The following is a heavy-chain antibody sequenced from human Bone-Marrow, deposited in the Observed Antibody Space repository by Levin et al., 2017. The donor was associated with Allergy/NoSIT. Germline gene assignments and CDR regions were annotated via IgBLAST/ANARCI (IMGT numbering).Heavy chain of an antibody. Sequence: LSLTCAASGFTFSSYAMSWVRQAPGKGLEWVSAISGSGGSTYYADSVKGRFTISRDNSKNTLYLQMNSLRAEDTAVYYCAKGLNYGDYRPYYFDYWGQGTLVTVSS. CDR1: GFTFSSYA. D-gene: IGHD4-17*01. CDR2: ISGSGGST. CDR3: AKGLNYGDYRPYYFDY. V-gene: IGHV3-23*01. J-gene: IGHJ4*02.